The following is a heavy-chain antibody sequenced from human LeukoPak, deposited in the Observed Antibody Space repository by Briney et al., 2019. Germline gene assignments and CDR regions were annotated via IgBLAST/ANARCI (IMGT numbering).Heavy chain of an antibody. D-gene: IGHD3-10*01. CDR3: ARDMVRGIPIYYYYGMDV. V-gene: IGHV3-30-3*01. J-gene: IGHJ6*02. Sequence: PGRSLRLSCAASGFTFSSYAMHWVRQAPGKGLEWVAVISYDGSNKYYADSVKGRFTVSRDNSKNTLYLQMNSLRAEDTAVYYCARDMVRGIPIYYYYGMDVWGQGTTVTVSS. CDR2: ISYDGSNK. CDR1: GFTFSSYA.